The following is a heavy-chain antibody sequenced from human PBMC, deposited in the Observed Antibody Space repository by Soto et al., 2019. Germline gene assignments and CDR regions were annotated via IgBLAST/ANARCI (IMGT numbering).Heavy chain of an antibody. J-gene: IGHJ6*03. CDR2: FYYSGST. CDR1: GGSISSSGYY. CDR3: ARISVASRYMDV. Sequence: SETLSLTCPVSGGSISSSGYYWGWIRQSPGKGLEWIGSFYYSGSTYYSPSLRSRVTISGDTSRKQISLRLSSVTAADTAVYYCARISVASRYMDVWGKGTTVTVSS. V-gene: IGHV4-39*01. D-gene: IGHD5-12*01.